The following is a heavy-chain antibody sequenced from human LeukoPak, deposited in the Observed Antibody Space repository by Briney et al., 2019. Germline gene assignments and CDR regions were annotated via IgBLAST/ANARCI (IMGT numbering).Heavy chain of an antibody. CDR2: ISSSSSYI. CDR3: ARDSVLRHFGWLFPYYMDV. D-gene: IGHD3-9*01. CDR1: GFTFSSYS. V-gene: IGHV3-21*04. J-gene: IGHJ6*03. Sequence: GGSLRLSCAASGFTFSSYSMNWVRQAPGKGLEWVSSISSSSSYIYYADSVKGRFTISRDNAKNSLYLQMNSLRAEDTAVYYCARDSVLRHFGWLFPYYMDVWGKGTTVTISS.